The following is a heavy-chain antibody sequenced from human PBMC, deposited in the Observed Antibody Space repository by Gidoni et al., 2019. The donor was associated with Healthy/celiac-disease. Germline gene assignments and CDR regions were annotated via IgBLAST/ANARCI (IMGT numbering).Heavy chain of an antibody. CDR2: IIPIFGTA. J-gene: IGHJ6*02. D-gene: IGHD1-26*01. CDR1: GGTFSSYA. CDR3: VRSRRPSWEGYYYGMDV. Sequence: QVQLVQSGAEVKKPGSSVKVSCKASGGTFSSYAISWVRQAPGHGLEWMGGIIPIFGTANYAQKFQGRVTITADKSTSTAYMELSSLRSEDTAVYYCVRSRRPSWEGYYYGMDVWGQGTTVTVSS. V-gene: IGHV1-69*06.